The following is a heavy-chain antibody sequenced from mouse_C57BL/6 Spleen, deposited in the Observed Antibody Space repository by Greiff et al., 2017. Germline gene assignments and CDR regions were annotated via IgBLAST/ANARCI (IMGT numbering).Heavy chain of an antibody. D-gene: IGHD1-1*02. CDR2: IYPGDGDT. J-gene: IGHJ1*03. CDR3: ARSGGSYDWYFDV. Sequence: QVQLQQSGAELVKPGASVKISCKASGYAFSSYWMNWVKQRPGKGLEWIGQIYPGDGDTNYNGKFKGKATLTADKSSSTAYMQLSSLTSEDSAVYFCARSGGSYDWYFDVWGTGTTVTVSS. CDR1: GYAFSSYW. V-gene: IGHV1-80*01.